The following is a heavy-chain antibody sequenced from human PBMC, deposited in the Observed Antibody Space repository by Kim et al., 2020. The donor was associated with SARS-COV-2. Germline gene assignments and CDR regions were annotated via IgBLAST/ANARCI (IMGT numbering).Heavy chain of an antibody. V-gene: IGHV3-48*03. CDR2: ISSSGSTI. D-gene: IGHD7-27*01. CDR3: ASWGSSFDY. Sequence: GGSLRLSCAASGFTFSSYEMNWVRQAPGKGLEWVSYISSSGSTIYYADSVKGRFTISRDNAKNSLYLQMNSLRAEDTAVYYCASWGSSFDYWGQGTLVTVSS. J-gene: IGHJ4*02. CDR1: GFTFSSYE.